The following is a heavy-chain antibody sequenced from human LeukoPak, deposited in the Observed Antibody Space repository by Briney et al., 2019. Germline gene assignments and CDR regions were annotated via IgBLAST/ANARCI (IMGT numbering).Heavy chain of an antibody. CDR1: GFTFSSYA. V-gene: IGHV3-23*01. J-gene: IGHJ4*02. Sequence: GGSLRPSCAASGFTFSSYAMSWVRQAPGKGLEWVSGTSGSGRSIHYADSVKGRFTISRDNSKNTLYLQMNSLRADDTAVYYCAKDMNSWRDGSGLGDYFDYWGQGTLVTVSS. CDR3: AKDMNSWRDGSGLGDYFDY. D-gene: IGHD6-19*01. CDR2: TSGSGRSI.